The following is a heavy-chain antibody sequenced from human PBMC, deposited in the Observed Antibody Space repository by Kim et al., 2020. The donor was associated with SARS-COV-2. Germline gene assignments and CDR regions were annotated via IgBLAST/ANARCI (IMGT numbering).Heavy chain of an antibody. Sequence: ASVKVSCKASGYTFTSYDINWVRQATGQGLEWMGWMNPNSGNTGYAQKFQGRVTMTRNTSISTAYMELSSLRSEDTAVYYCARGGYYYDSSGYYNFQGDYWGQGTLVTVSS. D-gene: IGHD3-22*01. CDR1: GYTFTSYD. CDR2: MNPNSGNT. CDR3: ARGGYYYDSSGYYNFQGDY. J-gene: IGHJ4*02. V-gene: IGHV1-8*01.